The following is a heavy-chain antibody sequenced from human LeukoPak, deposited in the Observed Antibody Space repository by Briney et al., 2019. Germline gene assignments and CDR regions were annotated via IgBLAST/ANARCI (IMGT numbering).Heavy chain of an antibody. CDR3: ARVSPSIVEWLGGFDY. D-gene: IGHD6-19*01. CDR1: GFTFSSYS. CDR2: ISISSSYI. J-gene: IGHJ4*02. Sequence: GASLRLACAASGFTFSSYSMNWVRHAPGKWLEWLSSISISSSYIYYADSVKGQFTISRDNAKNSLYLQMYSLRAEDTAVYYCARVSPSIVEWLGGFDYWGQGTLVTVSS. V-gene: IGHV3-21*01.